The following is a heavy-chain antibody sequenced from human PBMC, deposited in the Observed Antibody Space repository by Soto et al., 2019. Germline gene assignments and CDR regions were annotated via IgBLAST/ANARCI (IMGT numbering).Heavy chain of an antibody. Sequence: QVQLVQSGAEVKKPGASVKVSCKASGYTFTSYGISWVRQAPGQGLEWTGWISAYNGNTNYAQKLQGRVTMTTDTSTSTAYMELRSLRSDDTAVYYCAREDIVLVPAANFLGYYYYGMDVWGQGTTVTVSS. J-gene: IGHJ6*02. CDR2: ISAYNGNT. CDR3: AREDIVLVPAANFLGYYYYGMDV. V-gene: IGHV1-18*01. CDR1: GYTFTSYG. D-gene: IGHD2-2*01.